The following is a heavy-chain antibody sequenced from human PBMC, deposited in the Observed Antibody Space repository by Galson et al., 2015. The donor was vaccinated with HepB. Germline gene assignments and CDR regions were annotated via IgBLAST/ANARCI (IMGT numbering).Heavy chain of an antibody. CDR3: ARDRRDDSSDYRGSYGMDV. D-gene: IGHD3-22*01. J-gene: IGHJ6*02. CDR2: IYHSGST. Sequence: TLSLTCAVSGGSISSSNWWSWVRQPPGKGLEWIGEIYHSGSTNYNPSLKSRVTISVDKSKNQFSLTLSSVTAADTAVYYCARDRRDDSSDYRGSYGMDVWGQGTTVTVSS. V-gene: IGHV4-4*02. CDR1: GGSISSSNW.